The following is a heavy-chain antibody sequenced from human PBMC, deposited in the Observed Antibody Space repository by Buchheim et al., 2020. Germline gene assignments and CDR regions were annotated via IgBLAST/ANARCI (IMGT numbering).Heavy chain of an antibody. CDR3: AKDYGDSYFDY. CDR2: ISYDGSNK. J-gene: IGHJ4*02. V-gene: IGHV3-30*18. D-gene: IGHD4-17*01. Sequence: QVQLVESGGGVVQPGRSLRLSCAASGFTFSSYGMHWVRQAPGKGLEWVAVISYDGSNKYYADSVKGRFTISRDNSKNTLYLQMNSPRAEDTAVYYCAKDYGDSYFDYWGQGTL. CDR1: GFTFSSYG.